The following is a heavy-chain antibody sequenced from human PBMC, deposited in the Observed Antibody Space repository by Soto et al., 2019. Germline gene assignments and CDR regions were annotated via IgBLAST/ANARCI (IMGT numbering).Heavy chain of an antibody. CDR3: VKEASVWKSRGSFDL. V-gene: IGHV3-23*01. D-gene: IGHD6-19*01. CDR1: GVTFTTNA. J-gene: IGHJ3*01. CDR2: ISGDDGSG. Sequence: GGSLRLSCVASGVTFTTNAMDWVRQAPGKGLEWVSFISGDDGSGNYADSVKGRFTISRDNSKNTLYLQMNSLRAEDTAIYYCVKEASVWKSRGSFDLSGRGTMLTV.